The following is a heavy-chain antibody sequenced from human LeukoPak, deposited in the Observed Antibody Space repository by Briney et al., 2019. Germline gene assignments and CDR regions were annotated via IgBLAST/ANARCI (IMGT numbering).Heavy chain of an antibody. V-gene: IGHV1-69*13. CDR2: IIPIFGTA. D-gene: IGHD6-13*01. CDR1: GGTFSSYA. CDR3: AREGYSSSWYGWYFDL. J-gene: IGHJ2*01. Sequence: GASVKVSCKASGGTFSSYAISWVRQAPGQGLEWMGGIIPIFGTANYAQKFQGRVTITADESTSTAYMELSSLRSEDTAVYYCAREGYSSSWYGWYFDLWSRGTLVTVSS.